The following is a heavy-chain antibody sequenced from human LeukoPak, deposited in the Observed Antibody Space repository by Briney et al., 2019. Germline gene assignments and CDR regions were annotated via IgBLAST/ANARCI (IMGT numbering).Heavy chain of an antibody. CDR3: ASSLAVAGANGFDP. Sequence: SETLSLTCAVYGWTFSGYYWSWIRQPPGKGLEWIGEISHSGSTNYNPSLKSRVTISVDTSKNQFSLKLSSVTAAETAVYYCASSLAVAGANGFDPWGQETLVTVSS. D-gene: IGHD6-19*01. J-gene: IGHJ5*02. CDR1: GWTFSGYY. CDR2: ISHSGST. V-gene: IGHV4-34*01.